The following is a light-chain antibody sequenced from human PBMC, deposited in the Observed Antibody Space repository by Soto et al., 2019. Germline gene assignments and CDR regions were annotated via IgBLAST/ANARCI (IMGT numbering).Light chain of an antibody. CDR2: DVR. J-gene: IGLJ1*01. Sequence: QSVLTQPRSVSGSPGQSVTIFCTGTSSDVGGYDYVSWYQQHPGKAPKLTIYDVRERPSGVPDRVSGSKSGNTASLTISGLQAEDEADYYCCSYAGSYTYVFGTGTKVTVL. CDR3: CSYAGSYTYV. CDR1: SSDVGGYDY. V-gene: IGLV2-11*01.